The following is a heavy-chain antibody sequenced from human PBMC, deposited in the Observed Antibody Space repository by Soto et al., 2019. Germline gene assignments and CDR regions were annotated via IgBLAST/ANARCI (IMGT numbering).Heavy chain of an antibody. J-gene: IGHJ5*02. CDR2: INPSGGST. D-gene: IGHD3-16*01. Sequence: SVKVSCKASGGTFSSYAISWVRQAPGQGLEWMGIINPSGGSTSYAQKFQGRVTMTRDTSTSTVYMELSSLRSEDTAVYYCARVRSGEAAFRFDPWGQGALVTVSS. CDR3: ARVRSGEAAFRFDP. CDR1: GGTFSSYA. V-gene: IGHV1-46*01.